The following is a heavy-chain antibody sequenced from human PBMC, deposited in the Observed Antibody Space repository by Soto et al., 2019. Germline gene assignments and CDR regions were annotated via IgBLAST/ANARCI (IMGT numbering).Heavy chain of an antibody. V-gene: IGHV4-30-4*01. Sequence: QVQLQESGPGLVKPSQTLSLPCTVSGGSISSGDYYWSWIRQPPGKGLEWIGYIYYSGSTYYNPSLKTRVTISGDKCKNRFSLKLTSVTAADTAVYYCARGADVDHSDYWGQGTLVTVSS. CDR2: IYYSGST. CDR3: ARGADVDHSDY. CDR1: GGSISSGDYY. D-gene: IGHD3-10*02. J-gene: IGHJ4*02.